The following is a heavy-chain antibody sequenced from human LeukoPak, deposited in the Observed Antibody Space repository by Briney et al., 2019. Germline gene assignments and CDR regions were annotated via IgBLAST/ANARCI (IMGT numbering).Heavy chain of an antibody. V-gene: IGHV3-43*02. CDR1: GFTFDDYA. D-gene: IGHD3-16*01. J-gene: IGHJ4*02. CDR2: ISGDGGST. CDR3: ARDRGMADY. Sequence: GGSLRLSCAASGFTFDDYAMHWVRQAPGKGLEWVSLISGDGGSTYYADSVKGRFTISRDNAKNSLYLQMNSLRAEDTAVYYCARDRGMADYWGQGTLVTVSS.